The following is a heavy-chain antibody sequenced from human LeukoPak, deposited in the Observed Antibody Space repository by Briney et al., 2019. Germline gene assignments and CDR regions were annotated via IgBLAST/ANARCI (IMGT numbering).Heavy chain of an antibody. Sequence: ASVKVSCKASGYTFTSYGISWVRQAPGQGLEWMGWISAYNGNTNYAQKLQGRVTVTTDTSTSTAYMELRSLRSDDTAVYYCARAGTYDFWSGYLRGRFDYWGQGTLVTVSS. CDR2: ISAYNGNT. CDR3: ARAGTYDFWSGYLRGRFDY. J-gene: IGHJ4*02. CDR1: GYTFTSYG. D-gene: IGHD3-3*01. V-gene: IGHV1-18*01.